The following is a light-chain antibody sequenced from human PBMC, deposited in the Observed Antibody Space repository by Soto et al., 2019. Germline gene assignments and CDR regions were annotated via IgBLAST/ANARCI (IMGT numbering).Light chain of an antibody. V-gene: IGLV1-51*01. CDR3: GTWDSSLSVNV. J-gene: IGLJ1*01. CDR2: DNN. Sequence: HSVQTHPPSVSAAPGHKVTISCSGTSSNIGNNYVSWYQQLPGTAPKLLIYDNNKRPSGIPDRFSGSKSGTSATLGITGLQTGDEADYYCGTWDSSLSVNVFGTGTKVTVL. CDR1: SSNIGNNY.